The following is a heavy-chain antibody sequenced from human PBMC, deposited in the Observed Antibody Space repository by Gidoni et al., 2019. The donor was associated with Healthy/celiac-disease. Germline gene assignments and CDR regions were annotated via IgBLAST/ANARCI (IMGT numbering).Heavy chain of an antibody. CDR3: AKVADTAMVHYMDV. CDR2: ISGRGGST. Sequence: EVQLLESGGGLVQPGGSLILSCAASGFTFSSYAMSWVRQAPGKGLGWVAAISGRGGSTYDADSGKGRFTISRDNSKNTLYLQMNSLRAEETAVYYWAKVADTAMVHYMDVWGQGTTVTVSS. V-gene: IGHV3-23*01. CDR1: GFTFSSYA. D-gene: IGHD5-18*01. J-gene: IGHJ6*02.